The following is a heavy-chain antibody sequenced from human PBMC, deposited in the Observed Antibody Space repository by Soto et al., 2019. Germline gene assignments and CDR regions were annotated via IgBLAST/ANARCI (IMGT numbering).Heavy chain of an antibody. V-gene: IGHV3-30-3*01. CDR1: GFTFSSYA. D-gene: IGHD3-10*01. J-gene: IGHJ4*02. CDR2: ISYDGSNK. CDR3: AGDLGMVRGVIMPLIDY. Sequence: ESGGGVVQPGRSLRLSCAASGFTFSSYAMHWVRQAPGKGLEWVAVISYDGSNKYYADSVKGRFTISRDNSKNTLYLQMNSLRAEDTAVYYCAGDLGMVRGVIMPLIDYWGQGTLVTVSS.